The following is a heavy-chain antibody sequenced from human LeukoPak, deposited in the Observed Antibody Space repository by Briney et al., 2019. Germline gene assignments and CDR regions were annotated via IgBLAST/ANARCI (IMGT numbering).Heavy chain of an antibody. CDR1: GFTFSSYD. Sequence: GGSLRLSCAASGFTFSSYDMHWVRQATGKGLEWVSAIGTAGDTYYPGSVKGRFTISRENAKNSLYLQMNSLRAGDTAVYYCARGSGYYGTNDAFDIWGQGTMVTVSS. V-gene: IGHV3-13*01. CDR2: IGTAGDT. CDR3: ARGSGYYGTNDAFDI. D-gene: IGHD3-22*01. J-gene: IGHJ3*02.